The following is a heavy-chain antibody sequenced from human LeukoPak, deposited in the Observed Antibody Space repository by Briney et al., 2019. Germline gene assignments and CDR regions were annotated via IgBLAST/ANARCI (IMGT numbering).Heavy chain of an antibody. J-gene: IGHJ6*03. V-gene: IGHV4-59*01. D-gene: IGHD3-10*01. Sequence: PSETLSPTCTVSGGSISSYYWSWIRQPPGKGLEWIGYIYYSGSTNYSPSLKSRVTISLDTSKNQFSLKLSSVTAADTAVYYCAREGTDQYYYYYMDVWGKGTTVTVS. CDR2: IYYSGST. CDR3: AREGTDQYYYYYMDV. CDR1: GGSISSYY.